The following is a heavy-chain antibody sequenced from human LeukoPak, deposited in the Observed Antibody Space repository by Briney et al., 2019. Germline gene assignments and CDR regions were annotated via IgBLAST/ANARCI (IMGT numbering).Heavy chain of an antibody. D-gene: IGHD3-22*01. CDR2: INPNSGGT. CDR3: AVLDSSGYYYPGFDY. V-gene: IGHV1-2*06. CDR1: GYTFTSYY. Sequence: ASVKVSCKASGYTFTSYYMHWVRQAPGQGLEWMGRINPNSGGTNYAQKFQGRVTMTRDTSISTAYMELSRLRSDDTAVYYCAVLDSSGYYYPGFDYWGQGTLVTVSS. J-gene: IGHJ4*02.